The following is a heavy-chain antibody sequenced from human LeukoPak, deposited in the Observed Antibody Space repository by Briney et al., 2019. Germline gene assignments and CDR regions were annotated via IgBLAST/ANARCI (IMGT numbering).Heavy chain of an antibody. CDR3: ARGVHEGRVGANIFPTPDY. Sequence: SETLSLTCAVYGGSFSGYYWSWIRQPPGKGLEWIGEINHSGSTNYNPSLKSRVTISVDTSKNQFSLKLSSVTAADTAVYYCARGVHEGRVGANIFPTPDYWGQGTLVTVSS. V-gene: IGHV4-34*01. D-gene: IGHD1-26*01. CDR2: INHSGST. CDR1: GGSFSGYY. J-gene: IGHJ4*02.